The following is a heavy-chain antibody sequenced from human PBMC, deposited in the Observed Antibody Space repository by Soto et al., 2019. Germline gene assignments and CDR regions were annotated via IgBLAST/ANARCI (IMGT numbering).Heavy chain of an antibody. V-gene: IGHV3-72*01. CDR1: GFTFSDYY. CDR2: SRNKANSYNT. Sequence: EVQLVESGGGLVQPGGSLRLSCAASGFTFSDYYMDWVRQVPGKGLEWVGRSRNKANSYNTEYAASVKGRFSISRDGSKDSMYLQMNSLKTEDTAVYYCARETGGSYDYWGQGALVTVSS. J-gene: IGHJ4*02. D-gene: IGHD1-26*01. CDR3: ARETGGSYDY.